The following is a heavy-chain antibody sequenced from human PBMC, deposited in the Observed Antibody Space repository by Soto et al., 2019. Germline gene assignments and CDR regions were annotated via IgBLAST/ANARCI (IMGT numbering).Heavy chain of an antibody. V-gene: IGHV1-18*01. Sequence: QVQLVQSGAEVKKPGASVKVSCKASGYTFTSYGFSWVRQAPGQGLEWMGWINAYNTYTDYAQNLQGRVTMTTDRSTSTAYMELRSLSSDDTAVYYCARDDSSGPGRFDPWGQGTLVTVSS. D-gene: IGHD3-22*01. CDR1: GYTFTSYG. J-gene: IGHJ5*02. CDR2: INAYNTYT. CDR3: ARDDSSGPGRFDP.